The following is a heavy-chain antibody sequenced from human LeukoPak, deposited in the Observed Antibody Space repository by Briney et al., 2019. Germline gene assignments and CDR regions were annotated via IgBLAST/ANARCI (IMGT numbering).Heavy chain of an antibody. CDR1: GGSFSGYY. Sequence: SETLSLTCAVYGGSFSGYYWSWIRQPPGKGLEWIGEINHSGSTNYNPSLKSRVTISVDTSKNQFSLKLSSVTAADTAVYYCARGLETYYDFSRGGQGTLVTVSS. D-gene: IGHD3-3*01. J-gene: IGHJ4*02. V-gene: IGHV4-34*01. CDR2: INHSGST. CDR3: ARGLETYYDFSR.